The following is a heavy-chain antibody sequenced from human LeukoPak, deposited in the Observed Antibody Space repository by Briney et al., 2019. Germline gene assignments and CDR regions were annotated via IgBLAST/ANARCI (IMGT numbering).Heavy chain of an antibody. D-gene: IGHD6-6*01. V-gene: IGHV3-48*01. CDR2: ISSSSSTI. J-gene: IGHJ6*03. CDR1: GFSFSSYS. Sequence: SGGSLRLSCAASGFSFSSYSMNWVRQAPGKGLEWVSYISSSSSTIYYADSVKGRFTVSRDNSKNTLHLQMNSLLTEDTAVYYCARGADSWTGNTEARLIDYMDVWGKGTTVIVSS. CDR3: ARGADSWTGNTEARLIDYMDV.